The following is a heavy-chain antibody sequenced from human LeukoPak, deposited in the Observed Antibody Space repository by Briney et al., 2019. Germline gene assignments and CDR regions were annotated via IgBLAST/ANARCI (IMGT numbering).Heavy chain of an antibody. J-gene: IGHJ4*02. CDR2: IRYDGSNK. V-gene: IGHV3-30*02. CDR1: GFTFSSYG. Sequence: PGGSLRLSCAASGFTFSSYGTHWVRQAPGKGLEWVAFIRYDGSNKYYADSVKGRFTVSRDNSKNTLYLQMNSLRAEDTAVYYCAKDLAINFDYWGQGTLVTVSS. CDR3: AKDLAINFDY.